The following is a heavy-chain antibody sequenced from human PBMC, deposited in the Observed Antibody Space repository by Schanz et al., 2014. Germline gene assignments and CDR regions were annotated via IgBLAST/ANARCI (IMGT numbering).Heavy chain of an antibody. CDR3: ARDKGGYYPFDY. J-gene: IGHJ4*02. Sequence: VQLVESGGGLVQPGGSLRLSCAASGFTFSNYWIHWVRQAPGKGLVWVSRIDADGNSTSYADSVKGRFTISRDNAKNALYLQMNSLRAEDTAVYYCARDKGGYYPFDYWGQGTLVTVSS. D-gene: IGHD3-3*01. V-gene: IGHV3-74*01. CDR2: IDADGNST. CDR1: GFTFSNYW.